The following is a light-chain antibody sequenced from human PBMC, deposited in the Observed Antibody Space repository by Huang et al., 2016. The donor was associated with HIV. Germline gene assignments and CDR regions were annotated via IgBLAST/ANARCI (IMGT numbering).Light chain of an antibody. Sequence: ELVLTQSPGTLSSSPGGAAVISCRASQSLDKGFLAWYRQKPGQAPELLIFDASKRPAGIPDRFVGSGSGTDFSLNINGLDPEDFAFYFCHHYGATQWAFGRGTRVEMK. CDR3: HHYGATQWA. CDR2: DAS. J-gene: IGKJ1*01. CDR1: QSLDKGF. V-gene: IGKV3-20*01.